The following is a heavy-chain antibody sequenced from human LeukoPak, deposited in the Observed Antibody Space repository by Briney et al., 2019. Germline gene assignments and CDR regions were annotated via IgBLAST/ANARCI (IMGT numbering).Heavy chain of an antibody. Sequence: GESLKISCKGFGYSFTSYWIGWVRQVPGKGLEWMGIIYPGDSDTRYSPSFQGQVTISADKSISTAYLQWSSLKASDTAMYYCARHSRDCTNGVCYPRYFDYWGQGTLVTVSS. J-gene: IGHJ4*02. CDR2: IYPGDSDT. D-gene: IGHD2-8*01. CDR3: ARHSRDCTNGVCYPRYFDY. V-gene: IGHV5-51*01. CDR1: GYSFTSYW.